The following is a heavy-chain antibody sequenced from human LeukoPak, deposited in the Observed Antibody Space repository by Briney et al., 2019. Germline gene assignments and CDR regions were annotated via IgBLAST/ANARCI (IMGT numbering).Heavy chain of an antibody. V-gene: IGHV4-59*01. Sequence: PSETLSLTCTVSGGSTSSFYWSWIRQLPRKGLEWIGYIYYSGSTNYNPSLKSRVTISLDTSGNQLSLKLTSVTAADTAVYYCARDPKWRATTGTTAAFDIWGQRTMVTVSS. CDR2: IYYSGST. D-gene: IGHD1-1*01. CDR3: ARDPKWRATTGTTAAFDI. CDR1: GGSTSSFY. J-gene: IGHJ3*02.